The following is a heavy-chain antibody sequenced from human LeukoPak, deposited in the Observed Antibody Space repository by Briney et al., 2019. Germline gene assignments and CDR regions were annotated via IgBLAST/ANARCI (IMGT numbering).Heavy chain of an antibody. CDR2: INPSGGST. CDR3: ARPPTRRGSYHYYFDY. J-gene: IGHJ4*02. V-gene: IGHV1-46*01. CDR1: GYTFTSYY. D-gene: IGHD1-26*01. Sequence: EASVKVSCKASGYTFTSYYMHWVRQAPGQGLEWMGIINPSGGSTSYAQKFQGRVTMTRDTSTSTVYMELSSLRSEDTAVYCCARPPTRRGSYHYYFDYWGQGTLVTVSS.